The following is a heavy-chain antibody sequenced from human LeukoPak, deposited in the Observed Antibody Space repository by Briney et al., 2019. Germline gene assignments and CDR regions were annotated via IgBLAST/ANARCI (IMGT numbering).Heavy chain of an antibody. V-gene: IGHV3-48*01. CDR2: ISTARTI. Sequence: GGSLRLSCTASGFTFSNYNMNWVRQAPGKGLEWVSYISTARTIYYADSVKGRFTISRDSAKNSPYLQMNSLRAEDTAVYYCARDLDSCYYFDYWGQGTLVTVS. CDR3: ARDLDSCYYFDY. J-gene: IGHJ4*02. CDR1: GFTFSNYN. D-gene: IGHD2-21*01.